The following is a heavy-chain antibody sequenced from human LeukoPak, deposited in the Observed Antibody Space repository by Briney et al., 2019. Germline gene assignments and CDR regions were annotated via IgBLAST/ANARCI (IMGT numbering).Heavy chain of an antibody. J-gene: IGHJ6*02. Sequence: GGSLRLSCAASGFTFSSYGMHWVRQASGKGLEWVAVIWYDGSNKYYADSVKGRFTISRDNSKNTLYLQMNSLRAEDTAVYYCARDRLRHYDSSGFYGMDVWGQGTTVTVSS. V-gene: IGHV3-33*01. CDR1: GFTFSSYG. CDR3: ARDRLRHYDSSGFYGMDV. D-gene: IGHD3-22*01. CDR2: IWYDGSNK.